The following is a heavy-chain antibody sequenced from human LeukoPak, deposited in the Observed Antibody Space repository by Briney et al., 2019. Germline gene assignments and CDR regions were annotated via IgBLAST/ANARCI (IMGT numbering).Heavy chain of an antibody. CDR3: AKDSTRDIVVVVASFNWFDP. V-gene: IGHV3-23*01. Sequence: GGSLRLSCAASGFTFSSYAMSWVRQAPGKGLEWVSAISGSGGSTYYADSVKGRFTISRDNSKNTLYLQMNSLRAEDTAVYYCAKDSTRDIVVVVASFNWFDPWGQGTLVTVSS. CDR1: GFTFSSYA. D-gene: IGHD2-15*01. CDR2: ISGSGGST. J-gene: IGHJ5*02.